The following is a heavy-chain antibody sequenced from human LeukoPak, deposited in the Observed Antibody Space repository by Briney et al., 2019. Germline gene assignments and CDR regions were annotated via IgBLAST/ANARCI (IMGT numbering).Heavy chain of an antibody. D-gene: IGHD5-24*01. V-gene: IGHV4-59*12. J-gene: IGHJ4*02. CDR3: ARVVDHGYSDY. Sequence: SETLSLTCTVSGGSISGYYWSWIRQPPGKGLEWIGYVYYSGFTNYNPSLKSRVTISVDTSKNQFSLKLSSVTAADTAVYYCARVVDHGYSDYWGLGTLVTVSS. CDR1: GGSISGYY. CDR2: VYYSGFT.